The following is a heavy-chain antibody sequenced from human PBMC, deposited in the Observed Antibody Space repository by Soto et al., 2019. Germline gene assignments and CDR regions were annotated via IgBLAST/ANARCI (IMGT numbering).Heavy chain of an antibody. CDR2: IYHGGSA. D-gene: IGHD6-19*01. J-gene: IGHJ4*02. Sequence: QVQLQQWGAGLLKPSETLSLTCAVYGGSFSDYYWSWIRQPPGKGLEWIGEIYHGGSANYNPSLKSRVTTSLDPSKNQFSLKLNSVTAADTAVYYCARSLAQSRGWHYWGQGTLVTVSS. CDR3: ARSLAQSRGWHY. CDR1: GGSFSDYY. V-gene: IGHV4-34*01.